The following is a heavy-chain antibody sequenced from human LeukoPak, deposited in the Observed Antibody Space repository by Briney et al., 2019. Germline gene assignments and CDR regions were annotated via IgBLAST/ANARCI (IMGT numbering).Heavy chain of an antibody. J-gene: IGHJ4*02. Sequence: GGSLRLSCAASGFTFSSYWMSWVRQAPGKGLEWVANIKQDGSEKYYVDSVKGRFTISRDNAKNSLYLQMNSLRAEDTAVYYCARVRGSSSWYHFDYWGRGTLVTVSS. CDR3: ARVRGSSSWYHFDY. CDR1: GFTFSSYW. CDR2: IKQDGSEK. D-gene: IGHD6-13*01. V-gene: IGHV3-7*01.